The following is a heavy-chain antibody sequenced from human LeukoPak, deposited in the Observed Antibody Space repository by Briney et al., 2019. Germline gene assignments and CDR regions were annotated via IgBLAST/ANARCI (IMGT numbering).Heavy chain of an antibody. CDR1: GGSISSYY. CDR2: IYTSGST. CDR3: ARGVGDSSYNWFDP. J-gene: IGHJ5*02. V-gene: IGHV4-4*07. D-gene: IGHD3-22*01. Sequence: SETLSLTCTVSGGSISSYYWSWIRQPAGKGLEWIGRIYTSGSTNYNPSLKSRVTMSVDTPKNQFSLKLSSVTAADTAVYYCARGVGDSSYNWFDPWGQGTLVTVSS.